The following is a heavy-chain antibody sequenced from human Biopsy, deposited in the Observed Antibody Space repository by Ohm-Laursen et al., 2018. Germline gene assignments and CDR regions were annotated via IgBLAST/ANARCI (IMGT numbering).Heavy chain of an antibody. CDR1: GFTFSSFS. D-gene: IGHD1/OR15-1a*01. CDR2: INEVSSHI. J-gene: IGHJ6*02. V-gene: IGHV3-21*01. CDR3: ARDSSGTALAGGMDV. Sequence: SLRLSCTASGFTFSSFSMNWVRQAPGKGLEWISYINEVSSHIYDADSVKGRITVARDNAKNSLYLQLNSLRAEDTAVYYCARDSSGTALAGGMDVWGQGTTVTVSS.